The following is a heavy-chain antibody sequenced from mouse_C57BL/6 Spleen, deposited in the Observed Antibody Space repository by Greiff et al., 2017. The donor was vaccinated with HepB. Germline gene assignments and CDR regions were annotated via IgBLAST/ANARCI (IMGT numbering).Heavy chain of an antibody. D-gene: IGHD1-1*01. V-gene: IGHV5-16*01. CDR2: INYDGSST. Sequence: EVKLMESEGGLVQPGSSMKLSCTASGFTFSDYYMAWVRQVPEKGLEWVANINYDGSSTYYLDSLKSRFIISRDNAKNILYLQMSSLKSEDTATYYCARDGLRGWYFDVWGTGTTVTVSS. CDR3: ARDGLRGWYFDV. CDR1: GFTFSDYY. J-gene: IGHJ1*03.